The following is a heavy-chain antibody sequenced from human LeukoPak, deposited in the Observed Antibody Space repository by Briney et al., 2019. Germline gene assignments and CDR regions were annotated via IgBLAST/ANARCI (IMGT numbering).Heavy chain of an antibody. CDR1: GGTFSSYA. D-gene: IGHD7-27*01. V-gene: IGHV1-69*04. Sequence: SVKVSCKASGGTFSSYAISWVRQAPEQGLEWMGRVIPILGIANYAQKFQGRVTITADKSTSTAYMELSSLRSEDTAVYYCARGDGDGPARRAFDIWGQGTMVTVSS. J-gene: IGHJ3*02. CDR3: ARGDGDGPARRAFDI. CDR2: VIPILGIA.